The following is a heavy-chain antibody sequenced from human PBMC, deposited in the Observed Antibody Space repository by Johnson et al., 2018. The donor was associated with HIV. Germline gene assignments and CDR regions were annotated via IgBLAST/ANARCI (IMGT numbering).Heavy chain of an antibody. Sequence: VQLVESGGGLVKPGGSLRLSCVASGFIFSNAWMRWVRQAPGKGLEWVGRIKSKTDGGTTDYAAPVKGRFTISRDDSKNTLYLQMNSLRTEDTAVYYCAKKQAAAGTGGGAFDIWGQGTMVTVSS. J-gene: IGHJ3*02. CDR3: AKKQAAAGTGGGAFDI. D-gene: IGHD6-13*01. CDR2: IKSKTDGGTT. CDR1: GFIFSNAW. V-gene: IGHV3-15*01.